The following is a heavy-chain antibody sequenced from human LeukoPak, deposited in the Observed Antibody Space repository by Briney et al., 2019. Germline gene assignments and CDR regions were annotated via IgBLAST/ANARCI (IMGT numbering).Heavy chain of an antibody. CDR3: ARGARITIFGVVIIYPFDY. CDR1: GYTFTSYG. D-gene: IGHD3-3*01. V-gene: IGHV1-18*01. J-gene: IGHJ4*02. CDR2: ISAYNGNT. Sequence: ASVKVSCKASGYTFTSYGISWVRQAPGQGLEWMGWISAYNGNTNYAQKLQGRVTMTTDTSTSTAYMELRSLRSDDTAVYYCARGARITIFGVVIIYPFDYWGQRTLVTVSS.